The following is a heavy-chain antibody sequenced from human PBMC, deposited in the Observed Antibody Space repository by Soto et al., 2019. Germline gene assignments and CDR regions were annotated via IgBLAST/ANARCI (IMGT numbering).Heavy chain of an antibody. CDR1: GFTSSSFV. D-gene: IGHD3-10*01. Sequence: QVQLVESGGGVVQPGTSLRLSCAASGFTSSSFVIHWVRQAPGKGLEWLAVISSDGNNQYYADSVKGRFTISRDNSKKTLYLQVNSLRAEVTAVYFCAKERGVRDAFDIWGQGTMVTVS. J-gene: IGHJ3*02. V-gene: IGHV3-30*18. CDR2: ISSDGNNQ. CDR3: AKERGVRDAFDI.